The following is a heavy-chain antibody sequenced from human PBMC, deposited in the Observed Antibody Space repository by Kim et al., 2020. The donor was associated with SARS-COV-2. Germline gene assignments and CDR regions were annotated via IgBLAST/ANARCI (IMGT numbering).Heavy chain of an antibody. D-gene: IGHD4-17*01. J-gene: IGHJ3*02. CDR2: IIPIFGTA. CDR1: GGTFSSYA. Sequence: SVKVSCKASGGTFSSYAISWVRQAPGQGLEWMGGIIPIFGTANYAQKFQGRVTITADESTSTAYMELSSLRSEDTAVYYCARRTTVTTRGAFDIWGQGTMVTVSS. V-gene: IGHV1-69*13. CDR3: ARRTTVTTRGAFDI.